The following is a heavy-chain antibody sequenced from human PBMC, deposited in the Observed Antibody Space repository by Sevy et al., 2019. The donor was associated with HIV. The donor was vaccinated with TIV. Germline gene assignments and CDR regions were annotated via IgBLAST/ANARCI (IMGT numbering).Heavy chain of an antibody. Sequence: GGSLRLSCAASGLTITSAWMSWVRQAPEKGLEWVGRIKSKNDGGTADYAAPVKGRFTILRDDSQNTIYLQMNSLESEDTGVYYCATDRSWFDPWGQGTLVTVSS. V-gene: IGHV3-15*01. CDR1: GLTITSAW. CDR3: ATDRSWFDP. CDR2: IKSKNDGGTA. J-gene: IGHJ5*02.